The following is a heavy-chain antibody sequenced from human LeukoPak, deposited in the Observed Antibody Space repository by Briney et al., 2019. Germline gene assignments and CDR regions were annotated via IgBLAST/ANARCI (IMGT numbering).Heavy chain of an antibody. D-gene: IGHD4-11*01. CDR1: GYSISSGYY. Sequence: PSETLSLTCTVSGYSISSGYYWGWIRQPPGKGLEWIGNIQHSGSTSNNPSLQSRVTISLDMSKNQFSLKLSSVTAADTAVYYCAREYRNDYSNYYMDVWGKGTTVTVSS. CDR3: AREYRNDYSNYYMDV. V-gene: IGHV4-38-2*02. J-gene: IGHJ6*03. CDR2: IQHSGST.